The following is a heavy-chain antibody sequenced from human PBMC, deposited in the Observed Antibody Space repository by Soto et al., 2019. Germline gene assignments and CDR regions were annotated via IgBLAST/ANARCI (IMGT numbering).Heavy chain of an antibody. V-gene: IGHV1-46*01. CDR3: ARGLDIVLMVYAPRSSWFDP. CDR2: INPSGGST. Sequence: ASGKVSCRASGYTFTIYYMYSLLQAPVQVLEWMGIINPSGGSTRYAQKFQGRVTMTRDTSTSTVYMELSSLRSEDTAVYYCARGLDIVLMVYAPRSSWFDPWGQGTLVTVS. CDR1: GYTFTIYY. J-gene: IGHJ5*02. D-gene: IGHD2-8*01.